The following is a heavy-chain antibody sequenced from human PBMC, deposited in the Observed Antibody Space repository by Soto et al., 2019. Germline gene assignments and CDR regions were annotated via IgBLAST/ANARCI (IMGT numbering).Heavy chain of an antibody. CDR2: TYWDDDN. Sequence: QITLKESGPTLVKPTQTLTLTCSFSGSSLTTYGVGVGWVRQPPGKALEWLAFTYWDDDNRYKPSLKSRLSTTKDTSKNQVVLTMTNMDPADTATYVCAHRVTLVSNWNFGAFDFWGQGTLVTVPS. CDR1: GSSLTTYGVG. J-gene: IGHJ3*01. V-gene: IGHV2-5*02. CDR3: AHRVTLVSNWNFGAFDF. D-gene: IGHD1-20*01.